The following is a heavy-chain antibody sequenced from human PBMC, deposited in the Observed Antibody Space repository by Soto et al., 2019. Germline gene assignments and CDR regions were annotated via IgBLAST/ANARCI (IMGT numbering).Heavy chain of an antibody. CDR2: IKQDGSEK. Sequence: GGSLRLSCAASGFTFSSYWMSWVRQAPGKGLEWVANIKQDGSEKYYVDSVKGRFTISRDNAKNSLYLQLNSLRAEDTAVYYCASATAGRFSSTSPAWYYWGQGTLVTVSS. CDR3: ASATAGRFSSTSPAWYY. V-gene: IGHV3-7*01. D-gene: IGHD2-2*01. CDR1: GFTFSSYW. J-gene: IGHJ4*02.